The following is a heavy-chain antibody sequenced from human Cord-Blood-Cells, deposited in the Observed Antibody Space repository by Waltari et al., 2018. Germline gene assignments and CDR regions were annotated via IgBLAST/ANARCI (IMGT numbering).Heavy chain of an antibody. Sequence: QVQLQQWGAGLLKPSETLSLTCAVYGGSFSGYYWSWIRQPPGKGMEWIGEINHSGSTNYNPSLKSRVTISVDTSKNQFSLKLSSVTAADTAVYYCARDDIVVVPAAMKDYYYGMDVWGQGTTVTVSS. J-gene: IGHJ6*02. CDR2: INHSGST. V-gene: IGHV4-34*01. CDR1: GGSFSGYY. D-gene: IGHD2-2*01. CDR3: ARDDIVVVPAAMKDYYYGMDV.